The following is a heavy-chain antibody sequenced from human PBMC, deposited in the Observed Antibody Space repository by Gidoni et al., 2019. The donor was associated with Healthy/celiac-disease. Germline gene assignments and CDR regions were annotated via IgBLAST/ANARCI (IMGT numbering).Heavy chain of an antibody. J-gene: IGHJ6*02. CDR3: ARDTNYGGYYYYGMDV. Sequence: EVQLVESGGGLVQPGGSLRLSCAASGFPFSSYEMNWVRQAPGKGLEWVSYMSRSGSTIYYADSGKGRFTISRDNAKNSLYMQMNSLRAEDTAVYYCARDTNYGGYYYYGMDVWGQGTMVTVSS. CDR2: MSRSGSTI. V-gene: IGHV3-48*03. D-gene: IGHD4-17*01. CDR1: GFPFSSYE.